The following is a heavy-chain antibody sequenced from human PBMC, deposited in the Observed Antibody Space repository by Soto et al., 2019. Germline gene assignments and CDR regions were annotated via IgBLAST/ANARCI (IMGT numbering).Heavy chain of an antibody. D-gene: IGHD5-12*01. CDR3: ARVSGYNVIDY. Sequence: EASVKVSCKASGYTFTSYAMHWVRQAPGQRLEWMGWINAGNGNTKYSQKFQGRVTITRDTSASTAYMELSSLRSEDTAVYYCARVSGYNVIDYWGQGTLVTVSS. J-gene: IGHJ4*02. CDR2: INAGNGNT. CDR1: GYTFTSYA. V-gene: IGHV1-3*01.